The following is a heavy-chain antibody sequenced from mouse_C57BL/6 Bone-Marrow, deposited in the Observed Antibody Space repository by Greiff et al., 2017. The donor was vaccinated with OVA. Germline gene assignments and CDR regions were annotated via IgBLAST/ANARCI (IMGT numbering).Heavy chain of an antibody. J-gene: IGHJ1*03. CDR2: INPSSGYT. CDR1: GYTFTSYW. CDR3: ARGSSQYFDV. D-gene: IGHD1-1*01. V-gene: IGHV1-7*01. Sequence: VQLVESGAELAKPGASVKLSCKASGYTFTSYWMHWVKQRPGQGLEWIGYINPSSGYTKYNQKIKDKATVTADKSSSTAYMQLSSLTYEDSAVYYCARGSSQYFDVWGTGTTVTVSS.